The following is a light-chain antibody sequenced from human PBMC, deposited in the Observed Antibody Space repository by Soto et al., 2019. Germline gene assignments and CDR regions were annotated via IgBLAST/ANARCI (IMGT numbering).Light chain of an antibody. CDR1: QSVSSSY. CDR2: GAS. CDR3: QQYGSSPRSIT. V-gene: IGKV3-20*01. J-gene: IGKJ5*01. Sequence: EVFLTQSPDTLSLSQWERATLSWRASQSVSSSYLAWYQQKPGQAPRLLIYGASSRATGIPDRFSGSGSGTDFTLTISRLEPEDFAVYYCQQYGSSPRSITFGQGTRLEIK.